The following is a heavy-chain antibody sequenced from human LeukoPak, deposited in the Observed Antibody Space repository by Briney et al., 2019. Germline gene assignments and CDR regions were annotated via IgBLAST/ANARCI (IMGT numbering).Heavy chain of an antibody. V-gene: IGHV3-21*01. J-gene: IGHJ4*02. CDR1: GFTFSSYS. Sequence: SGGSLRLSCAASGFTFSSYSMNWVRQAPGKGLEWVSSISSSSSYIYYADSVKGRFTISRGNAKNSLYLQMNSLRAEDTAVYYCARVGYYDSSGYYWDQGTLVTVSS. D-gene: IGHD3-22*01. CDR3: ARVGYYDSSGYY. CDR2: ISSSSSYI.